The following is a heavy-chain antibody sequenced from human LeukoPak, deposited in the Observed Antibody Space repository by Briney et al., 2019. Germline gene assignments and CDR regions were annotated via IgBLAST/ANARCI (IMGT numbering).Heavy chain of an antibody. D-gene: IGHD3-22*01. V-gene: IGHV1-69*04. CDR3: ARAMNYFDY. CDR2: IIPILGIE. Sequence: ASVKVSCTASGGTFSSYAISWVRQAPGQGLEWMGRIIPILGIENYAQTFQGRVTITADKSTSTASMELSSLRSEDTAVYYCARAMNYFDYWGQGTLVTVSS. J-gene: IGHJ4*02. CDR1: GGTFSSYA.